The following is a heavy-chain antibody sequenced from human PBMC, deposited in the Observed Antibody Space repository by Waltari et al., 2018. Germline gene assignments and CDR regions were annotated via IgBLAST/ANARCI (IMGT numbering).Heavy chain of an antibody. J-gene: IGHJ2*01. CDR1: GFTVSSNY. Sequence: EVQLVESGGGLIQPGGSLRLSCAASGFTVSSNYMSWVRQAPGKGRGGVSVINSGGDTHDADAGKGRFTISRDSSKNTVYLQRSTRRAEDTALYYCARDVTGYYYFDLWGRGTLVTVSS. V-gene: IGHV3-53*01. CDR3: ARDVTGYYYFDL. CDR2: INSGGDT.